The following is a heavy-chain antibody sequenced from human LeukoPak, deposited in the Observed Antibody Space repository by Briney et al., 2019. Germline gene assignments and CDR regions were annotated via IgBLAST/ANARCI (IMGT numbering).Heavy chain of an antibody. J-gene: IGHJ5*02. CDR2: IYHSGST. CDR3: ARVGGGFYYGSGTTPPWFDP. D-gene: IGHD3-10*01. Sequence: SQTLSLTCAVSGGSISSGGYSWSWIRQPPGKGLEWIGYIYHSGSTYYNPSLKSRVTISVDRSKNRFSLKLSSVTAADTAVYYCARVGGGFYYGSGTTPPWFDPWGQGTLVTVSS. V-gene: IGHV4-30-2*01. CDR1: GGSISSGGYS.